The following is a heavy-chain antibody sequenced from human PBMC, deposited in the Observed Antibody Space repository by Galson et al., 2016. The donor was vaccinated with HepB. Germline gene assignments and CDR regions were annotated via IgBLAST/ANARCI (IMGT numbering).Heavy chain of an antibody. CDR1: GYSFSGYY. Sequence: SVKVSCKASGYSFSGYYIHWVRQAPGQGLEWVGRINPNTGDTNYAQQFQGRVTLTRDRSISTAFMELSRLRSDDTAVYYCFDYWGQGTLVTVSS. V-gene: IGHV1-2*06. CDR3: FDY. J-gene: IGHJ4*02. CDR2: INPNTGDT.